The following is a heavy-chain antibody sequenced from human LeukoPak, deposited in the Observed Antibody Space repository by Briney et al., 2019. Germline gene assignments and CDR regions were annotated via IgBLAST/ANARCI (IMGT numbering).Heavy chain of an antibody. D-gene: IGHD2-15*01. V-gene: IGHV6-1*01. CDR3: ASGRLLLFDY. J-gene: IGHJ4*02. CDR2: TYYRSRCYN. Sequence: SQTLSLTCAISGDNVSNNSGAWNWIRQSPSRGLEWLGRTYYRSRCYNDYAVSVRSRITINPDTSKNQFSLQLNSVTPEDTTVYYCASGRLLLFDYWGQGSLVTVSS. CDR1: GDNVSNNSGA.